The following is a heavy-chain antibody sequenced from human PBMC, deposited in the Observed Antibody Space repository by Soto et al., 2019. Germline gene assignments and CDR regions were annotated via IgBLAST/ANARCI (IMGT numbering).Heavy chain of an antibody. D-gene: IGHD3-10*01. CDR2: IIPILGIA. V-gene: IGHV1-69*04. Sequence: SVKVSCKASGGTFSSYTISWVRQAPGQGLEWMGRIIPILGIANYAQKFQGRLTMTTDTSTTTAYMELRSLRSDDTAIYYCARDYYGSGAPDHYGMDVWGQGTTVTVSS. CDR1: GGTFSSYT. CDR3: ARDYYGSGAPDHYGMDV. J-gene: IGHJ6*02.